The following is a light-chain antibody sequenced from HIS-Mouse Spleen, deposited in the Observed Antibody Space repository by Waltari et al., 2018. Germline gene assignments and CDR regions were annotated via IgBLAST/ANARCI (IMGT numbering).Light chain of an antibody. Sequence: QSALTQPRSVSGSPGQSVTISCTGTSSDVGGYNYVSWYQQHPGKAPKLMIYDVSKRPSGVPDRVSGSKSGNTASLTISGLQAEDEADYYCCSYAGSYTFDVFGGGTKLTVL. CDR1: SSDVGGYNY. V-gene: IGLV2-11*01. J-gene: IGLJ2*01. CDR2: DVS. CDR3: CSYAGSYTFDV.